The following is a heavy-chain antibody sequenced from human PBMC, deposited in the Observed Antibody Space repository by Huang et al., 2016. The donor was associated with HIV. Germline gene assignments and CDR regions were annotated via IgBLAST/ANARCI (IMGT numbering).Heavy chain of an antibody. D-gene: IGHD3-16*01. CDR3: ARTKGEFDF. Sequence: QIHLVQSGPEVKQPGASVKVSCKASGYKFHIYDITWVRQTPGQGLEWMGWISGDKVRTRFAQEFQDRLTMTTDVSTSTAYLELRSLRLDDTAVYYCARTKGEFDFWGQGALVTVSS. CDR2: ISGDKVRT. J-gene: IGHJ4*02. CDR1: GYKFHIYD. V-gene: IGHV1-18*04.